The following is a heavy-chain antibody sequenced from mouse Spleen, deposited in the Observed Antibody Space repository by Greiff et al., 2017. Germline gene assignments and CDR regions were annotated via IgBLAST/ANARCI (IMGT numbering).Heavy chain of an antibody. V-gene: IGHV2-2*01. CDR2: IWSGGST. Sequence: VQLQQSGPGLVQPSQSLSITCTVSGFSLTSYGVHWVRQSPGKGLEWLGVIWSGGSTDYNAAFISRLSISKDNSKSQVFFKMNSLQADDTAIYYCARRDRNYYAMDYWGQGTSVTVSS. CDR1: GFSLTSYG. CDR3: ARRDRNYYAMDY. J-gene: IGHJ4*01.